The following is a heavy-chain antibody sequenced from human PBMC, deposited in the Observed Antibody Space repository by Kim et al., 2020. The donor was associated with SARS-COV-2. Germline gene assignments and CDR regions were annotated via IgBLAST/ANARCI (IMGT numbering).Heavy chain of an antibody. J-gene: IGHJ2*01. CDR3: ARRSVLHSGSRSAWYFDL. V-gene: IGHV4-59*08. CDR1: GGSIGEDY. Sequence: SETLSLTCIVSGGSIGEDYWTWFRQTPGKGLDYIGYINYRGSRNYNPSLKSRVTISLDTSKSRFSLRLTSLTAADTAVYYCARRSVLHSGSRSAWYFDLWGRGTLVAVSS. D-gene: IGHD6-13*01. CDR2: INYRGSR.